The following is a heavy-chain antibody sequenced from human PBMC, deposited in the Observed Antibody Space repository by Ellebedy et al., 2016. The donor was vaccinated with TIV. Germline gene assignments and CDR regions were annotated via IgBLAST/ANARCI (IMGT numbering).Heavy chain of an antibody. J-gene: IGHJ4*02. CDR2: FHPEDGGK. Sequence: ASVKVSCXFSGFTLTERSMHWVRQAPGKGLEWMGGFHPEDGGKIYAQNLRGRVTMTEDTSTDTAYMELSSLRPEDTAVYYCARPDIVVVVGLGEHYFDYWGQGSLVTVSS. CDR1: GFTLTERS. V-gene: IGHV1-24*01. D-gene: IGHD2-15*01. CDR3: ARPDIVVVVGLGEHYFDY.